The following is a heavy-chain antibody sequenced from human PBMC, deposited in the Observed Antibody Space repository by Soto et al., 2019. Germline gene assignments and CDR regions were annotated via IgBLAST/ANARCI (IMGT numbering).Heavy chain of an antibody. CDR2: IKQDGSDK. CDR3: ARGRSSIEY. Sequence: EVQLVESGGGLVQPGGSLRLSCAASGFTFSSYWMTWVRQAPGTGLEWVANIKQDGSDKYYVDSVKGRFTMSRDNAKNSVYLQMNSLRAEDTAVYYCARGRSSIEYWGQGTLVTVSS. CDR1: GFTFSSYW. J-gene: IGHJ4*02. V-gene: IGHV3-7*01.